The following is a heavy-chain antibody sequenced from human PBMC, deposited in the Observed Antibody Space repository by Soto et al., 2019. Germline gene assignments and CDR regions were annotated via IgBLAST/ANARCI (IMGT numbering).Heavy chain of an antibody. CDR2: IIPIFGTA. J-gene: IGHJ4*02. CDR3: AKGYKSIAAAGTHKLHCGY. CDR1: GGTFSSYA. Sequence: QVQLVQSGAEVKKPGSSVKVSCKASGGTFSSYAISWVRQAPGQGLEWMGGIIPIFGTANYAQKFQGRVKSTADNSPRPAYKELRSLRSEATALYYGAKGYKSIAAAGTHKLHCGYLGQGTLGTGSS. V-gene: IGHV1-69*06. D-gene: IGHD6-13*01.